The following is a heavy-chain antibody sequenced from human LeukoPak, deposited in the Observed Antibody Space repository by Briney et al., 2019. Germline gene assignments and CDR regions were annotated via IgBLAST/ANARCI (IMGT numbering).Heavy chain of an antibody. J-gene: IGHJ5*02. CDR3: ARGDRRYDFWSGYSPRWFDP. CDR1: GGSFSGYY. D-gene: IGHD3-3*01. V-gene: IGHV4-34*01. CDR2: INHSGST. Sequence: PSETLSLTCAVYGGSFSGYYWSWIRQPPGKGLEWIGEINHSGSTNYNPSLKSRVTISVDTSKNQFSLKLSSVTAADTAVYYCARGDRRYDFWSGYSPRWFDPWGQGTLVTVSS.